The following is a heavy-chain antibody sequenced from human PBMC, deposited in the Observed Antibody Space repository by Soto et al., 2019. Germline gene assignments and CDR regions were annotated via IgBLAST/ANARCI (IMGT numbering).Heavy chain of an antibody. J-gene: IGHJ5*02. CDR3: ARVVVGWFDP. Sequence: LSLTCTVSGGSISSYYWSWIRQPPGKGLEWIGYIYYSGSTNYNPSLKSRVTISVDTSKNQFSLKLSSVTAADTAVYYCARVVVGWFDPWGQGTLVTVSS. CDR1: GGSISSYY. D-gene: IGHD2-15*01. CDR2: IYYSGST. V-gene: IGHV4-59*01.